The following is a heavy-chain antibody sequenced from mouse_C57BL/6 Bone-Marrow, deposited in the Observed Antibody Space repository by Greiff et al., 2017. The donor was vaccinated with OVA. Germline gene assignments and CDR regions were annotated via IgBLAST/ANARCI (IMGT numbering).Heavy chain of an antibody. J-gene: IGHJ3*01. V-gene: IGHV1-78*01. CDR1: GYTFTDYT. CDR3: ARRDFAVPAWFAY. CDR2: IYPRDGST. Sequence: LVESDAELVKPGASVKISCKASGYTFTDYTIHWMKQRPEQGLEWIGYIYPRDGSTKYNEKFKGKATLTADKSSSTAYMQLNSLTSEDSAVYFCARRDFAVPAWFAYWGQGTLVTVSA.